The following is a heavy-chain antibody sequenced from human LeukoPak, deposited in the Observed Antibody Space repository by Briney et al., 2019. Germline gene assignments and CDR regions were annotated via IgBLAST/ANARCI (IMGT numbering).Heavy chain of an antibody. V-gene: IGHV1-18*01. CDR1: GYTFTSYG. J-gene: IGHJ3*02. CDR2: ISAYNGNT. Sequence: ASVKVSCKASGYTFTSYGISWVRQAPGQGLEWMGWISAYNGNTNYAQKLQGRVTMTTDTSTSTAYMELRRLRSDDTAVYSCATRSVVVAATADAFDIWGQGTMVTVSS. CDR3: ATRSVVVAATADAFDI. D-gene: IGHD2-15*01.